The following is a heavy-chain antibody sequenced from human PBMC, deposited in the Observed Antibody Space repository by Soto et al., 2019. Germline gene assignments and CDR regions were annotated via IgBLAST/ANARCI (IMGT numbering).Heavy chain of an antibody. CDR3: ARDQQSYSSGWYDY. CDR2: INPNSGGT. J-gene: IGHJ4*02. V-gene: IGHV1-2*04. Sequence: QVQLVQSGAEVKKPGASVKVSCKASGYTFTGYYMHWVRQAPGQGLEWMGWINPNSGGTNYAQKFQVWVNMTRDTSISTAYMELSRLRSDDTAVYYCARDQQSYSSGWYDYWGQGTLVTVSS. CDR1: GYTFTGYY. D-gene: IGHD6-19*01.